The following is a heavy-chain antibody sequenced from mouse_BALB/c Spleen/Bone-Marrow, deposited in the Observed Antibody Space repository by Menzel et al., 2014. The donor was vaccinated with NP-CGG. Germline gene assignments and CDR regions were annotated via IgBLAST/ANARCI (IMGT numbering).Heavy chain of an antibody. Sequence: EVQLQQSGAELVKPGASVKLSCTASGFNIKDTYMHWVKQRPEQGLEWIGRIDPANGNTEYDPKFQGKATITADTSSNTAYLQLSSLTSEDTAVYYCARWEYYAMDYWGQGTSVTVPS. V-gene: IGHV14-3*02. J-gene: IGHJ4*01. CDR1: GFNIKDTY. CDR2: IDPANGNT. D-gene: IGHD4-1*01. CDR3: ARWEYYAMDY.